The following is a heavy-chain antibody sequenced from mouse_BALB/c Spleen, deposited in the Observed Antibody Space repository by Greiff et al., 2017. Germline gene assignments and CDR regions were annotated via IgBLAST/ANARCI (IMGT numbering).Heavy chain of an antibody. CDR1: GFAFSSYD. J-gene: IGHJ4*01. V-gene: IGHV5-12-1*01. CDR2: ISSGGGST. D-gene: IGHD2-1*01. Sequence: EVKLVESGGGLVKPGGSLKLSCAASGFAFSSYDMSWVRQTPEKRLEWVAYISSGGGSTYYPDTVKGRFTISRDNAKNTLYLQMSSLKSEDTAMYYCAREGYYGNYGGDYYAMDYWGQGTSVTVSS. CDR3: AREGYYGNYGGDYYAMDY.